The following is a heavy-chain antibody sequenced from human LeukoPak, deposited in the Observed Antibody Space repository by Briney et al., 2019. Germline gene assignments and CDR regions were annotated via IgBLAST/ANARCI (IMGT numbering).Heavy chain of an antibody. CDR3: ARLPPSCTIFGVVSDY. D-gene: IGHD3-3*01. V-gene: IGHV1-69*01. CDR2: IIPIFGTA. Sequence: ASVKVSCKAPGGTFSSYAISWVRQAPGQGLEWMGGIIPIFGTANYAQKFQGRVTITADESTSTAYMELSSLRSEDTAVYYCARLPPSCTIFGVVSDYWGQGTLVTVSS. CDR1: GGTFSSYA. J-gene: IGHJ4*02.